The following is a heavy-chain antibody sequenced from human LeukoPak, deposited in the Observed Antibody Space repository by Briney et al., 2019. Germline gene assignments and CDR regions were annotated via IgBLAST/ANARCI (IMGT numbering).Heavy chain of an antibody. Sequence: ASVKVSCKASGYTFSNYYIHWVRQAPGQGLEWMGWINPNSGDTKYAQRFQGRVTMTRDTSINIAYMGLSRLRSDDTAVFYCARAASTWSQGFDFWGQGTLVTVSS. CDR2: INPNSGDT. J-gene: IGHJ4*02. D-gene: IGHD6-13*01. CDR3: ARAASTWSQGFDF. CDR1: GYTFSNYY. V-gene: IGHV1-2*02.